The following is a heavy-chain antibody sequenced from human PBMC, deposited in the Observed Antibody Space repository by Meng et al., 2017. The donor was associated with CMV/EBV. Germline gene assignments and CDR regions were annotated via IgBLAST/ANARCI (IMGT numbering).Heavy chain of an antibody. D-gene: IGHD1-14*01. J-gene: IGHJ4*02. CDR3: AVGWYFDFDY. V-gene: IGHV5-10-1*01. CDR1: GHSFTNYW. Sequence: GGSLRLSCKGSGHSFTNYWISWVRQMPGKGLEWMGTIDPSDSYTNYSPSFQGHVTISADKSISTAYLQWSSLKASDTAMYYRAVGWYFDFDYWGQGTLVTVSS. CDR2: IDPSDSYT.